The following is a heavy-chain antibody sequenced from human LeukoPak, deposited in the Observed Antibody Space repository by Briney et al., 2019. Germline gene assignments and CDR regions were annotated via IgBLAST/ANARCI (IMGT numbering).Heavy chain of an antibody. J-gene: IGHJ4*02. V-gene: IGHV1-8*03. CDR1: GYTFTSYD. D-gene: IGHD1-26*01. CDR2: MNPNSGNT. CDR3: ARGSRWEPLDY. Sequence: VSVKVSCKASGYTFTSYDINWVRQATGQGLEWMGWMNPNSGNTGYAQKFQGRVTITRNTSISTAYMELSSLRSEDTAVYYCARGSRWEPLDYWGQGTLVTVSS.